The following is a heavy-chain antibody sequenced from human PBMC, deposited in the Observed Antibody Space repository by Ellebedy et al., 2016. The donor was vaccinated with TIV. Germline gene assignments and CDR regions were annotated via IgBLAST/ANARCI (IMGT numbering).Heavy chain of an antibody. D-gene: IGHD6-19*01. CDR3: AKEGVAGTFDI. CDR2: ISWNSGNI. CDR1: GFTFDDYA. Sequence: SLEISCAASGFTFDDYAMHWVRQAPGKGLEWVSGISWNSGNIGYADSVKGRFTISRDNAKHSLYLQMNTLRAEDTALYYCAKEGVAGTFDIWGQGTMVTVSS. V-gene: IGHV3-9*01. J-gene: IGHJ3*02.